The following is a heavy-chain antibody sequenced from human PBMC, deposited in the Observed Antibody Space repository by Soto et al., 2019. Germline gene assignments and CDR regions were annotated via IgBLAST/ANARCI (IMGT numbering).Heavy chain of an antibody. CDR2: INPNSGGT. V-gene: IGHV1-2*04. Sequence: LVKRSRKASGYTFTGYYMDRVRQNPGQGLEWMGWINPNSGGTNYAQKFQGWVTMTRDTSISTAYMELSRLRSDDTAVYYCARDLQLGYCSGGSCYPYYYYYGMDVWGQGTTVTVSS. J-gene: IGHJ6*02. D-gene: IGHD2-15*01. CDR1: GYTFTGYY. CDR3: ARDLQLGYCSGGSCYPYYYYYGMDV.